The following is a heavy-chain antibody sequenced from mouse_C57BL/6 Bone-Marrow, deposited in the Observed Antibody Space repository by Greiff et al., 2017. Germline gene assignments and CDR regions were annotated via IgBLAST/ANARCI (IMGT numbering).Heavy chain of an antibody. Sequence: EVQLVESGGDLVKPGGSLKLSCAASGFTFSSYGMSWVRQTPDKRLEWVATISSGGSYTYYPASVKGRFTISRDNAKNTLYLQISSLKSEDTAMYYCARQYYYGGSYSLDYWGQGTTLTVSS. CDR3: ARQYYYGGSYSLDY. V-gene: IGHV5-6*01. CDR2: ISSGGSYT. J-gene: IGHJ2*01. D-gene: IGHD1-1*01. CDR1: GFTFSSYG.